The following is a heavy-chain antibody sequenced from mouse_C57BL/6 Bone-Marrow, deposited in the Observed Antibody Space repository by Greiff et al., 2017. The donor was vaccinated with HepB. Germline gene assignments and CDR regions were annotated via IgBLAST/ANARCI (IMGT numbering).Heavy chain of an antibody. V-gene: IGHV1-64*01. CDR3: ARVGFAY. Sequence: LVESGAELVKPGASVKLSCKASGYTFTSYWMHWVKQRPGQGLEWIGMIHPNSGSTNYNEKFKSKATLTVDKSSSTAYMQLSSLTSEDSAVYYCARVGFAYWGQGTLVTVSA. J-gene: IGHJ3*01. CDR1: GYTFTSYW. CDR2: IHPNSGST.